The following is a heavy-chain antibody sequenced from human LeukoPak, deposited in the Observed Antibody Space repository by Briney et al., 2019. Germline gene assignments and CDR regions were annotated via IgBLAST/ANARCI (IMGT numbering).Heavy chain of an antibody. D-gene: IGHD3-22*01. CDR2: VIPIFGTA. Sequence: SVKVSCKASGGTFSSYAISWVRQAPGQGLEWMGGVIPIFGTANYAQKFQGRVTITTDESTSTAYMELSSLRSEDTAVYYCARDYYDSSGYGAFDIWGQGTMVTVSS. CDR1: GGTFSSYA. J-gene: IGHJ3*02. CDR3: ARDYYDSSGYGAFDI. V-gene: IGHV1-69*05.